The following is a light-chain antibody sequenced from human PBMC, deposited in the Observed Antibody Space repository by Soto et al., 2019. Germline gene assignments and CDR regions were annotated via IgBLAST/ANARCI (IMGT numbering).Light chain of an antibody. V-gene: IGLV2-14*01. CDR3: GSYTIRSTWV. CDR1: SNDVGGYNY. CDR2: EVT. J-gene: IGLJ3*02. Sequence: QSALAQPASVSGSPGQSITISCTGTSNDVGGYNYVSWSQHHPGKAPKLIIYEVTNRPSGVSDRFSGSKSGNTASLTISGLQAEDEADYYCGSYTIRSTWVFGGGTKVTVL.